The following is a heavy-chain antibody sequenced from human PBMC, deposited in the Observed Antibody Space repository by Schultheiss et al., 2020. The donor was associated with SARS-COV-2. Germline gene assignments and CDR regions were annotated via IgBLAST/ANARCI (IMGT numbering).Heavy chain of an antibody. J-gene: IGHJ6*03. CDR2: ISSSSSYI. V-gene: IGHV3-21*01. Sequence: GGSLRLSCAASGFTFSSYSMNWVRQAPGKGLEWVSSISSSSSYIYYADSAKGRFTISRDNAKNSLYLQMNSLRAEDTAVYYCARSQGYYYMDVWGKGTTVTVSS. CDR3: ARSQGYYYMDV. CDR1: GFTFSSYS.